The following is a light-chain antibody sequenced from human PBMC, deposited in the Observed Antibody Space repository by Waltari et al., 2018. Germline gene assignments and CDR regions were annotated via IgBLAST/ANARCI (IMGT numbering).Light chain of an antibody. CDR1: SSNIGNNY. J-gene: IGLJ3*02. CDR2: ENN. CDR3: GTWDTSLSAGM. Sequence: QSVLTQPPSVSAAPGQKVTISCSGSSSNIGNNYVSWYQQLPGTAPKLLIYENNKRPSGIPDPFSVSKSGTSATLGITGLQTGDEADYYCGTWDTSLSAGMFGGGTKLTVL. V-gene: IGLV1-51*02.